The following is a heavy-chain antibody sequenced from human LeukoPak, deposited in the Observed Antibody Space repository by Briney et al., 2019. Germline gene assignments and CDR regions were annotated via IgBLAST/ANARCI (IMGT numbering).Heavy chain of an antibody. CDR1: GFTVRSNY. D-gene: IGHD5-18*01. V-gene: IGHV3-21*01. CDR3: ARGRIDTAMVTFDY. Sequence: GGSLRLSCAASGFTVRSNYMSWVRQAPGKGLEWVSSISSSSGYIYYTDSVKGRFTISRDHAKNSLYLQMNSLRAEDTAVYYCARGRIDTAMVTFDYWGQGTLVTVSS. J-gene: IGHJ4*02. CDR2: ISSSSGYI.